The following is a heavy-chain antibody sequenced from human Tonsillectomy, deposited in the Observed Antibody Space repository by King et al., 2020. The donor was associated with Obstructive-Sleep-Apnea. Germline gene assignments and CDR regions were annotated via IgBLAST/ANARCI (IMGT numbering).Heavy chain of an antibody. CDR1: GDSVSSKSAA. CDR2: TYYRSKWYN. CDR3: SRDQSRVRPYYGGSGIKMGVLWYFDL. Sequence: VQLQQSGPGLVKPSQTLSVTCAISGDSVSSKSAAWNWIRQSPSRGLEWLGRTYYRSKWYNDYAVSVKSRITITPDTSKNQFSLQLNSVTPEDTAVYYCSRDQSRVRPYYGGSGIKMGVLWYFDLWGRGTLVIVSS. D-gene: IGHD3-10*01. V-gene: IGHV6-1*01. J-gene: IGHJ2*01.